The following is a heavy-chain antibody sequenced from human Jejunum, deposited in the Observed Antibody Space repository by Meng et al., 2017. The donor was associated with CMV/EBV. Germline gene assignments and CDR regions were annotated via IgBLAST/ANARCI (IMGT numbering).Heavy chain of an antibody. CDR1: FSSFS. D-gene: IGHD5-18*01. Sequence: FSSFSIDWVRQAPGQGLEWMGGITPIVPITNCAQDFQGRVTIIADKSTSTAYMELSGLRSEDTAVYYCARMFYSQSVGRYYYAMDVWGQGTTVTVSS. CDR3: ARMFYSQSVGRYYYAMDV. V-gene: IGHV1-69*10. J-gene: IGHJ6*02. CDR2: ITPIVPIT.